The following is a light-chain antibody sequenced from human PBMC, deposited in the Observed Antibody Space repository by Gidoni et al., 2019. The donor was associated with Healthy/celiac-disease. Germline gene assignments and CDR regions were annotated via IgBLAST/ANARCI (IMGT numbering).Light chain of an antibody. CDR3: CSYAGSYAWV. V-gene: IGLV2-11*01. J-gene: IGLJ3*02. Sequence: SALTQPRSVSGYPGQSVTISCTGTSRDVGGCNYVSWYQQHPGKAPKLMIYDVSKRPSGVPDRFSCSKSGTTASLTISGLQAEDEADYSCCSYAGSYAWVFGGGTKLTVL. CDR2: DVS. CDR1: SRDVGGCNY.